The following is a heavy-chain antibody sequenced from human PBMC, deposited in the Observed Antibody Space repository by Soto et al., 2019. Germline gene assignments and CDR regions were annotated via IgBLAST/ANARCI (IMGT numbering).Heavy chain of an antibody. CDR3: ARFLWDYYGSGSYYNNNWFDP. V-gene: IGHV4-31*03. CDR1: GGSISSGGYY. D-gene: IGHD3-10*01. Sequence: SETLSLTCTVSGGSISSGGYYWSWIRQHPGKGLEWIGYIYYSGSTYYNPSLKSRVTISVDTSKNQFSLKLSSVTAADTAVYYCARFLWDYYGSGSYYNNNWFDPWGQGTLVTVSS. J-gene: IGHJ5*02. CDR2: IYYSGST.